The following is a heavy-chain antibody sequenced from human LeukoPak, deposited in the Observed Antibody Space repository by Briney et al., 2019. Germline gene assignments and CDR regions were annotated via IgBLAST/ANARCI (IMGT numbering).Heavy chain of an antibody. CDR3: AKDFEYFDWLCDFDY. CDR1: GFTFSSYG. Sequence: PGGSLRLSCAASGFTFSSYGMHWVRQAPGKGLEWVAFIRYDGSNKYYADSVKGRFTISRDNSKNTLYLQMNSLRAEDTAVYYRAKDFEYFDWLCDFDYWGQGTLVTVSS. CDR2: IRYDGSNK. V-gene: IGHV3-30*02. J-gene: IGHJ4*02. D-gene: IGHD3-9*01.